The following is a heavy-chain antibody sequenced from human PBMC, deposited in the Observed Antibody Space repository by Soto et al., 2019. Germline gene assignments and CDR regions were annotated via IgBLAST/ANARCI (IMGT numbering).Heavy chain of an antibody. CDR3: AISGTRFTNTYYSDYFEY. CDR2: ISGSGDNT. J-gene: IGHJ4*02. Sequence: PGGSLRLSCAASGFTFSSYGMSWVRQAPGKGLEWVSGISGSGDNTYYAESVKGRFTISRINSKHTLFLQMNGLRAEDTALYYCAISGTRFTNTYYSDYFEYWGQGALVTV. D-gene: IGHD1-26*01. CDR1: GFTFSSYG. V-gene: IGHV3-23*01.